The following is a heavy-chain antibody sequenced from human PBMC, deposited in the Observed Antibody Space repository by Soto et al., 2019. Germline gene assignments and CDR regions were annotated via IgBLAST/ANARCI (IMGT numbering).Heavy chain of an antibody. D-gene: IGHD6-25*01. CDR3: PTQRGGGGY. J-gene: IGHJ4*02. V-gene: IGHV3-53*01. Sequence: EVQLVESGGGLIQPGGSLRLSCAVSGFTVSNNYMSWVRQAPGKGLEGVSVIYSGGYTAYGDSVKGRFTISRDNSKTTKFLQIKGGGADAPAFFFGPTQRGGGGYWGQGTLVTVSS. CDR2: IYSGGYT. CDR1: GFTVSNNY.